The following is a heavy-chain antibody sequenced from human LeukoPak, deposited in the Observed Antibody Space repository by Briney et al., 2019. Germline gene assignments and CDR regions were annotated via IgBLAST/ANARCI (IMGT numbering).Heavy chain of an antibody. D-gene: IGHD6-13*01. CDR2: IMFDGGNR. V-gene: IGHV3-30*02. CDR1: GFTVSSNY. Sequence: PGGSLRLSCAASGFTVSSNYMSWVRQAPGKGLEWVGLIMFDGGNRFYTDSVKGRFTISRDNSKNTLFLHMNSLSVEDTAIYYCAKEEISTAGPFDFWGQGALVIVSS. J-gene: IGHJ4*02. CDR3: AKEEISTAGPFDF.